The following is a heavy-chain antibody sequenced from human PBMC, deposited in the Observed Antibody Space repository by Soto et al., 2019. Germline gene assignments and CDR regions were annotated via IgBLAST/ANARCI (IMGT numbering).Heavy chain of an antibody. V-gene: IGHV1-46*03. D-gene: IGHD6-13*01. J-gene: IGHJ6*02. Sequence: QVQLVQSGAEVKKPGASVKVSCKASGYTFTSYYMHWVRQAPGQGLEWMGIINPSGGSTSYAQKFQGRVTMTRDTSTSTVYMELSSLRSEDTAVYYCARVWEAAAPGDGMDVWGQGTTVTVSS. CDR2: INPSGGST. CDR3: ARVWEAAAPGDGMDV. CDR1: GYTFTSYY.